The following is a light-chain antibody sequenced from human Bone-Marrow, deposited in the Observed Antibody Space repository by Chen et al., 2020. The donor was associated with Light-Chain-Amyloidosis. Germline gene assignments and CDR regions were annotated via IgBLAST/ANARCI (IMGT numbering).Light chain of an antibody. CDR2: DDS. Sequence: SYVLTQPSSVSVAPGQTATIACGGNNIGSTSVHWYQQTPGQAPLLVVYDDSDRPSGIPERLSGSNSGNTATLTICRVEAGDEADYYCQVWDRSCDRPVFGGGTKLSVL. J-gene: IGLJ3*02. CDR3: QVWDRSCDRPV. V-gene: IGLV3-21*02. CDR1: NIGSTS.